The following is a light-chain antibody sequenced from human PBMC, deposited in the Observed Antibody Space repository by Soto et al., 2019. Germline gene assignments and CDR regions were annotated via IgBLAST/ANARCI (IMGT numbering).Light chain of an antibody. Sequence: EIVMTQSPATLSVSPGERATFSCRASQNVGTNVAWYQQKPGQTPRLVIHGASTRATGIPARFSGSGSGTDFTLTIISLQSEDFAVYYCQQYSNWLPYSFGQGTKLEIK. CDR1: QNVGTN. V-gene: IGKV3-15*01. CDR3: QQYSNWLPYS. CDR2: GAS. J-gene: IGKJ2*03.